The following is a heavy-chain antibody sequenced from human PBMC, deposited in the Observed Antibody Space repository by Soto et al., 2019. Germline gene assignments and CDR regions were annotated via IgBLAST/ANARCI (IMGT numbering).Heavy chain of an antibody. CDR3: AREAPRGGTDV. CDR2: ISYDGSNK. CDR1: GFTFSSYA. D-gene: IGHD3-10*01. J-gene: IGHJ6*02. Sequence: QVQLVESGGGVVQPGRSLRLSCAASGFTFSSYAMHWVRQAPGKGLEWVAVISYDGSNKYYADSVKGRFTISRDNSKNTLYLQMNSLRAEDTAVYYCAREAPRGGTDVWGQGTTVTVSS. V-gene: IGHV3-30-3*01.